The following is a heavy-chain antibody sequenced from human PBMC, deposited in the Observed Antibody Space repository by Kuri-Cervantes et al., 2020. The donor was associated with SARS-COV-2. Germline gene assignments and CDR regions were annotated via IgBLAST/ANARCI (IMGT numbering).Heavy chain of an antibody. V-gene: IGHV1-18*01. CDR3: AREGSWEVLGYMDV. Sequence: ASVKVSCKASGYTFRNYFITWVRQAPGQGLEWMGWISANNGNTNYAQKFQGRVTMTTDTSTNTAYMQLRSLRSDDTAVYYCAREGSWEVLGYMDVWGKGTTVTVSS. CDR1: GYTFRNYF. D-gene: IGHD2/OR15-2a*01. CDR2: ISANNGNT. J-gene: IGHJ6*03.